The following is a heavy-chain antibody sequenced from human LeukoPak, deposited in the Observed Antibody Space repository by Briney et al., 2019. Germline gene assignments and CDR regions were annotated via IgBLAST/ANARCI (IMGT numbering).Heavy chain of an antibody. V-gene: IGHV4-59*08. CDR2: IYYSGST. D-gene: IGHD6-13*01. CDR3: ARHPPGSSNDDY. Sequence: SETLSLTCTVSGGSISSYYWTWIRQPPGKGLEWIGYIYYSGSTNYNPSLKSRVTISVDTSKNQFSLKLSSVTAADTAVCYCARHPPGSSNDDYWGQGTLVTVSS. J-gene: IGHJ4*02. CDR1: GGSISSYY.